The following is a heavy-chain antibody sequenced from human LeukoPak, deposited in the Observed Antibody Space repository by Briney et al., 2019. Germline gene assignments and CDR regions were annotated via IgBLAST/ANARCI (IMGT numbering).Heavy chain of an antibody. D-gene: IGHD7-27*01. J-gene: IGHJ4*02. CDR1: GGSISSYY. CDR2: IYHSGST. V-gene: IGHV4-59*12. Sequence: SETLSLTCTVSGGSISSYYWSWIRQPPGKGLEWIGYIYHSGSTYYNPSLKSRVTISVDRSKNQFSLKLSSVTAADTAVYYCARADLGIFGRTNVFDYWGQGTLVTVSS. CDR3: ARADLGIFGRTNVFDY.